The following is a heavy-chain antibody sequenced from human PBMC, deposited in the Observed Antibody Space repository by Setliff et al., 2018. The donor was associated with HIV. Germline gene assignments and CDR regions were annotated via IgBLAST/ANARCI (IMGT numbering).Heavy chain of an antibody. CDR1: GYSMSSGYY. J-gene: IGHJ5*02. Sequence: ASETLSLTCGVSGYSMSSGYYWGWIRQPPGKGLEWIGNVYHTGGTYYNPSLNSRVTISLDTSKNQFSLRLTSLTAADTAIYYCARSTVGAGASFPWGRGILVTVSS. D-gene: IGHD1-26*01. CDR3: ARSTVGAGASFP. V-gene: IGHV4-38-2*01. CDR2: VYHTGGT.